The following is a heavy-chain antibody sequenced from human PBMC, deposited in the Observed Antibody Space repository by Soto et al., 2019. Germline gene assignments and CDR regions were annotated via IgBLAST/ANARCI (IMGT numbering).Heavy chain of an antibody. V-gene: IGHV3-15*07. J-gene: IGHJ6*02. Sequence: PGGSLRLSCAASGFTFSNAWMNWVRQAPGKGLEWVGRIKSKTDGGTTDYAAPVKGRFTISRDDSKNTLYLQMNSLKTEDTAVYYCTTDPPLSSSWTPYYYYYGMDVWGQGTTVTVSS. CDR1: GFTFSNAW. CDR3: TTDPPLSSSWTPYYYYYGMDV. D-gene: IGHD6-6*01. CDR2: IKSKTDGGTT.